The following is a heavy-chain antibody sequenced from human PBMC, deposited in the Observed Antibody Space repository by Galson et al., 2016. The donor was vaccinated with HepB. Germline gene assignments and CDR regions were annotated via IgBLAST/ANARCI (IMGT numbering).Heavy chain of an antibody. Sequence: QSGAEVKKPGESLKISCRGLGYRFNTYWIGWVRQRPGKGLEWLGRIDPSDSYTNYSPSFQGHVTMSVDKSIRTVHLQWASLKASDTAMYYCVRSETSNWILGHWGQGTLVTVSS. V-gene: IGHV5-10-1*01. CDR2: IDPSDSYT. CDR1: GYRFNTYW. D-gene: IGHD1-1*01. CDR3: VRSETSNWILGH. J-gene: IGHJ1*01.